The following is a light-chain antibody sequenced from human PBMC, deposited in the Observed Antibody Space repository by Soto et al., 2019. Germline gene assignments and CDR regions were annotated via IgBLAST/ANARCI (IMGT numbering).Light chain of an antibody. V-gene: IGLV2-14*01. CDR3: SSYTSSTPHV. J-gene: IGLJ1*01. Sequence: QSVLTQPASVSGSPGQSITISCTGTSSDVGAYNYVSWYLQHPGKAPKLMIYDVSYRPSGVSNRFSGSKSGNTASLTISGLQAEDEADYSCSSYTSSTPHVFRTGTKVTVL. CDR2: DVS. CDR1: SSDVGAYNY.